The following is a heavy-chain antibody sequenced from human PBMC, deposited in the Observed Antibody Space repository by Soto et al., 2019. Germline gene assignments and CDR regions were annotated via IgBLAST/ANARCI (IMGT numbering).Heavy chain of an antibody. J-gene: IGHJ6*02. CDR2: ISYDSTKT. V-gene: IGHV3-30*03. D-gene: IGHD4-4*01. CDR3: ASTRSAWSNIHYITLDV. Sequence: QVQLVESGGGVVQPGRSLRLSCAASGFTFNSYGMHWVRQGPGNGLEWVAFISYDSTKTYYADSVKGRFTISRDNSNSALYFHMTSLTGEDTAVYYCASTRSAWSNIHYITLDVWDPGTTVTVSS. CDR1: GFTFNSYG.